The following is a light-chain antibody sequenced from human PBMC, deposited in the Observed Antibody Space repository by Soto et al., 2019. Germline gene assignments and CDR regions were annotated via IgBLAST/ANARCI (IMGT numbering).Light chain of an antibody. Sequence: QSVLTQPASVSGSPGQSITISCTGTSSDVGGYKYVSWYQQHPDKAPKLIIFEVSNRPSGVSNRFSGSKSGNTASLIISGLQAEDEADYYCSSYTSSNTLVVFGGGTKVTVL. CDR2: EVS. J-gene: IGLJ3*02. CDR3: SSYTSSNTLVV. CDR1: SSDVGGYKY. V-gene: IGLV2-14*01.